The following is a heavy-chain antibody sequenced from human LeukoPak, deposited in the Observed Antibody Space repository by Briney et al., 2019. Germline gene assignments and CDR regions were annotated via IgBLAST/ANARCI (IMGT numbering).Heavy chain of an antibody. CDR1: GFTFSSYW. CDR3: ARDLRTPSDTNIAIDY. Sequence: PGGSLRLSCADSGFTFSSYWMHWVRHAPGKGLVWVSRIKSDGSSARYADSVKGRVTISRDNDKNTLYLQMNSLRAEDTAVYYCARDLRTPSDTNIAIDYWGQGTLVTVSS. D-gene: IGHD4-23*01. J-gene: IGHJ4*02. V-gene: IGHV3-74*01. CDR2: IKSDGSSA.